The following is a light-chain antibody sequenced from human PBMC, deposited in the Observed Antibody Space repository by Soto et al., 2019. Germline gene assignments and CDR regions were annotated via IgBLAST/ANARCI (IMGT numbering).Light chain of an antibody. V-gene: IGLV2-14*01. CDR2: EVS. CDR1: SNDVGIYNY. J-gene: IGLJ2*01. CDR3: SSFTTSSTLV. Sequence: QSALTQPASVSGSPGQSITISCTGTSNDVGIYNYVSWYQHHPGKAPKVMIFEVSNRPSGVSNRFSGSKSGNTASLTISGLQAEDEADYYCSSFTTSSTLVFGGGTKLTVL.